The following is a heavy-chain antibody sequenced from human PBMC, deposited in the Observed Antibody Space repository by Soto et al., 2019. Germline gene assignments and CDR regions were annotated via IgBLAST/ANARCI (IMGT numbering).Heavy chain of an antibody. CDR2: IYYSGST. D-gene: IGHD6-6*01. CDR1: GGSISSGGYY. V-gene: IGHV4-31*03. Sequence: PSETLSLTCTVSGGSISSGGYYWSWIRQHPGKGLEWIGYIYYSGSTYYTPSLKSRITISGDTSKKQFSLKLSSVTAADTAVYYCARAIAARPGEYYYYYGMDVWGQGTKVTGSS. CDR3: ARAIAARPGEYYYYYGMDV. J-gene: IGHJ6*02.